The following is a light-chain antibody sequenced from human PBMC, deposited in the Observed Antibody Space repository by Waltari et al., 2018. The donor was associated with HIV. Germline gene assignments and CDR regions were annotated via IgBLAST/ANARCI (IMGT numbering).Light chain of an antibody. CDR3: QSYDSRV. CDR2: FNN. V-gene: IGLV1-40*01. CDR1: SSNIGADYD. Sequence: QSLLTQPPSVSGAPGQNVTISCTGSSSNIGADYDIHWYQQLPGTAPKLLIYFNNNRPAGVPDRFSGSKSGTSASLAITGLQAEDEADYYCQSYDSRVFGGGTKLTVL. J-gene: IGLJ3*02.